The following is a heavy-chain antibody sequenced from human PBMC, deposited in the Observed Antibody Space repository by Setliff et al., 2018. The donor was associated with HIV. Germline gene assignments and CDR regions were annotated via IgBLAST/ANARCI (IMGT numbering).Heavy chain of an antibody. Sequence: SETLSLTCTVSSVSFSSYSWTWIRQPPGKGLESIGSIYYSGSTYYKPSLKSRVTISVDTSKNQFSLKLSSVTAADTAVYYCARGNSRRLRVHYYYYYMDVWGKGTTVTVSS. J-gene: IGHJ6*03. V-gene: IGHV4-59*05. D-gene: IGHD4-17*01. CDR1: SVSFSSYS. CDR2: IYYSGST. CDR3: ARGNSRRLRVHYYYYYMDV.